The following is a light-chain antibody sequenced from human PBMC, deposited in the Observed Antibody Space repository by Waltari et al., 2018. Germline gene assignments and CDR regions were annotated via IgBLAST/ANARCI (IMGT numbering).Light chain of an antibody. J-gene: IGLJ3*02. V-gene: IGLV2-23*01. CDR1: SRDVGPYNL. CDR3: CSYACSGSWV. Sequence: QSALTQPASVSGSPGQSISISCIGTSRDVGPYNLVSWYQHHPGKAPKLIVFEASKRPAGVSNRFSGSKAANTASLIISGLQADDEADYYCCSYACSGSWVFGGGTKVTVI. CDR2: EAS.